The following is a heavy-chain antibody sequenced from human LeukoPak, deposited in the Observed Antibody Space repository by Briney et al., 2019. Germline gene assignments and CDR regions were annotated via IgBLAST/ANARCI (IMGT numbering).Heavy chain of an antibody. V-gene: IGHV1-46*01. CDR1: GYTFTSYY. CDR2: INPSGGST. J-gene: IGHJ5*02. Sequence: ASVKVSCKASGYTFTSYYMHWVRQAPGQGLEWMGIINPSGGSTSYAQKFQGRVTMTRDMSTSTVYMELSSLRSEDTAVYYCARDTGYCSSTSCYNAGFDPWAREPWSPSPQ. D-gene: IGHD2-2*02. CDR3: ARDTGYCSSTSCYNAGFDP.